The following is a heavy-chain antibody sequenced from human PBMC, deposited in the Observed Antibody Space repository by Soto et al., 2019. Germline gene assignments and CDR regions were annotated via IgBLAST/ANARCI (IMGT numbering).Heavy chain of an antibody. V-gene: IGHV3-11*01. CDR1: GFTFSDYY. CDR3: ARSSLTYFEF. CDR2: ISGSGSTT. Sequence: GGSLRLSCTASGFTFSDYYMSWIRQAPGKGLEWLAYISGSGSTTYYTDSVKGRFAISRGNARTSLYLQINSLRVEDSAVYYCARSSLTYFEFWGQGTLVTVSS. J-gene: IGHJ4*02.